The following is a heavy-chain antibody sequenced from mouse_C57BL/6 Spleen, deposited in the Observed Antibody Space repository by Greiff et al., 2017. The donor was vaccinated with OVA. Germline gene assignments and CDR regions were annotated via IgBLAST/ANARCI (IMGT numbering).Heavy chain of an antibody. V-gene: IGHV1-4*01. J-gene: IGHJ2*01. D-gene: IGHD2-1*01. CDR1: GYTFTSYT. CDR3: ARKDCNRGDY. Sequence: VKLQESGAELARPGASVKMSCKASGYTFTSYTMHWVKQRPGQGLEWIGYINPSSGYNKYNQKFKDKATMTADKTPSTAYMQLSSPTSEDSAVYYSARKDCNRGDYWGQGTTLTVSS. CDR2: INPSSGYN.